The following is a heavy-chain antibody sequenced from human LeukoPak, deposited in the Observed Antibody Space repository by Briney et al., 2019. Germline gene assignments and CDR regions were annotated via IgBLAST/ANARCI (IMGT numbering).Heavy chain of an antibody. J-gene: IGHJ4*02. CDR1: GGSISSSSYY. CDR3: VGRGGYCSGGSCYAE. Sequence: SETLSLTCTVSGGSISSSSYYWGWICQSPGKGLEWIGSSYYGGSTYYNPSLKSRVTISIDTSKNQFSLNLSSVTAADTAVYYCVGRGGYCSGGSCYAEWGQGTLVSVSS. V-gene: IGHV4-39*01. D-gene: IGHD2-15*01. CDR2: SYYGGST.